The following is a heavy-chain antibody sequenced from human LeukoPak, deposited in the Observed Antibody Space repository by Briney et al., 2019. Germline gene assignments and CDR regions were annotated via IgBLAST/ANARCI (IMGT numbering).Heavy chain of an antibody. CDR2: IYNSGRT. Sequence: SETLSLTCTVSGGSITSYYWSWIRQPPGKGLEWIGYIYNSGRTNYNPSLKSRVTISADTSKNQFSLNLTSVTAADTAVYYCARGSGTYCSGGSCYPNWFDPWGQGTLVTVSS. CDR3: ARGSGTYCSGGSCYPNWFDP. CDR1: GGSITSYY. D-gene: IGHD2-15*01. J-gene: IGHJ5*02. V-gene: IGHV4-59*12.